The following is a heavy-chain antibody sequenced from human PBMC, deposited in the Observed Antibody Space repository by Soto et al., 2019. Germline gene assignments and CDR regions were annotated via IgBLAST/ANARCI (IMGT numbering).Heavy chain of an antibody. D-gene: IGHD5-18*01. Sequence: SCPAAGFTCISQAMSWLSNAPGKGLEWVSAISGSGGSIYYADSVKGRFTVSRDNSKNTLYVQMNSLRVEDTAIYYGAKEDTAMDPSLYYGLDVWGQGPTVTGSS. CDR3: AKEDTAMDPSLYYGLDV. CDR1: GFTCISQA. V-gene: IGHV3-23*01. CDR2: ISGSGGSI. J-gene: IGHJ6*02.